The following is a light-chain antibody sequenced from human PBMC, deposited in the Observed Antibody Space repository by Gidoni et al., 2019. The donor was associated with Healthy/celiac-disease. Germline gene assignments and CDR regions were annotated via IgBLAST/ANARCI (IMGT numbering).Light chain of an antibody. CDR3: QQYYSTPSWT. Sequence: DIVMTQSPDPLAVSLGERATINFKSSQSVLYSSNNNNYLAWYRQKPGQPPKLLIYWASTRKSGVPDRLSGSGSGTDFTLTISSLQAEDVAVYYCQQYYSTPSWTFGQGTKVEIK. V-gene: IGKV4-1*01. CDR1: QSVLYSSNNNNY. J-gene: IGKJ1*01. CDR2: WAS.